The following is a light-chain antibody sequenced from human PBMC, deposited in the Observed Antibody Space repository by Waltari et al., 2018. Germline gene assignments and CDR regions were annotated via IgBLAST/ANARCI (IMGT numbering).Light chain of an antibody. Sequence: QSALTQPASVSGSPGQSIPISCTGPSSDVGGYNYLSWYQQYPDKAPKLMIYDVSKRPSGVSNRFSGSKSGNTASLTISGLQAEDEADYYCCSYAGSSTHVLFGGGTKLTVL. CDR3: CSYAGSSTHVL. CDR2: DVS. J-gene: IGLJ2*01. CDR1: SSDVGGYNY. V-gene: IGLV2-23*02.